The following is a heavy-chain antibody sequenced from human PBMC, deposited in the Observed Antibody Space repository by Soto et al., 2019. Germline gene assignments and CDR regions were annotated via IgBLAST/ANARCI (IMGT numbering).Heavy chain of an antibody. CDR3: ACLRGKRVSPIEY. CDR1: CDSTSNYY. V-gene: IGHV4-59*01. Sequence: PSETLYLTLIISCDSTSNYYWRCIRQSPWKGLDGIVYISSRGNTNYNPSLKIRVTISVDTSKDHLSLNVASVTAADTAMYYCACLRGKRVSPIEYGGQGTQVTVSS. J-gene: IGHJ4*02. D-gene: IGHD3-10*01. CDR2: ISSRGNT.